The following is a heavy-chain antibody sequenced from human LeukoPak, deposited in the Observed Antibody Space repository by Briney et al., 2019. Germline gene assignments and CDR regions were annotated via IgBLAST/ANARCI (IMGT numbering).Heavy chain of an antibody. CDR2: VSGSGAYT. CDR1: GFIFSSYA. J-gene: IGHJ5*02. V-gene: IGHV3-23*01. D-gene: IGHD3-10*01. Sequence: GGSLRLSCAASGFIFSSYAMSWVRQAPGKGLEWVAGVSGSGAYTYYADSVKGRFTISRDNSKNTLYLQMNSLRVEDTAVYYCAKDRGVLAAITGNWLDPWGQGTLVTVYS. CDR3: AKDRGVLAAITGNWLDP.